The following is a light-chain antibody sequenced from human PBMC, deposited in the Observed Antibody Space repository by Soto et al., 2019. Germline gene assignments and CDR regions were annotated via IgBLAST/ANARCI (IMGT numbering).Light chain of an antibody. CDR2: AAS. CDR3: QQNYSFPIT. V-gene: IGKV3D-15*01. J-gene: IGKJ3*01. CDR1: ETVRSN. Sequence: VMTQSPDTLSVSPGERATLSCRASETVRSNLAWYQQKPGQAPRLLIYAASTRATGIPARFIGNGSGTDFTLTISSLQAEDVAVYYCQQNYSFPITFGPGTKVDIK.